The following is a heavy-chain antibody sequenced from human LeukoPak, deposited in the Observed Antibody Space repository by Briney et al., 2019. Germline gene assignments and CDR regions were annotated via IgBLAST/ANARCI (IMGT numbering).Heavy chain of an antibody. CDR2: INHSGST. CDR1: GGSFSGYY. J-gene: IGHJ4*02. V-gene: IGHV4-34*01. Sequence: PSETLSLTCAVYGGSFSGYYWSWIRQPPGKGLEWIGEINHSGSTNYNPSLKSRVTISVDTSKNQFSLKLSSVTAADTAVYYCARDAGYGVAVAGGGFDYWGQGTLVTVSS. D-gene: IGHD6-19*01. CDR3: ARDAGYGVAVAGGGFDY.